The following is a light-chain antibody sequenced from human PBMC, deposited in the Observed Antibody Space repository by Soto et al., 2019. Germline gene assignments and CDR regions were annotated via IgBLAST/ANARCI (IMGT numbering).Light chain of an antibody. CDR1: QSISSW. Sequence: DIQMTQSPSTLSASVGDRVTITCRASQSISSWLAWYQQKPGKAPKLLIYKASSLESGVPSRFSGSGSGTEFTITISSLQPDDFATYYCQQYNSYSSTFGKGTRLEIK. CDR3: QQYNSYSST. J-gene: IGKJ5*01. CDR2: KAS. V-gene: IGKV1-5*03.